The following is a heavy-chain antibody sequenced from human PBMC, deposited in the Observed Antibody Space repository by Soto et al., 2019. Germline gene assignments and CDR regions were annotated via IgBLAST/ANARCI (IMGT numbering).Heavy chain of an antibody. J-gene: IGHJ5*02. CDR1: GGSISSGDYY. D-gene: IGHD2-15*01. CDR3: AREIDCSGGSCYSWNNWFDP. Sequence: QVQLQESGPGLVKPSQTLSLTCTVSGGSISSGDYYWSWIRQPPGQGLEWIGYIYYSGSTYYNPSLKIRVTISVDTSKNQFSLKLSSVTAADTAVYYCAREIDCSGGSCYSWNNWFDPWGQGTLVTVSS. V-gene: IGHV4-30-4*01. CDR2: IYYSGST.